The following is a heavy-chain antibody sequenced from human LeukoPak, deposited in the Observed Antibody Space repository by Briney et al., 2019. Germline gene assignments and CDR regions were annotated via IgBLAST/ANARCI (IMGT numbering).Heavy chain of an antibody. CDR1: GFAFRTYG. D-gene: IGHD5-24*01. J-gene: IGHJ4*02. Sequence: GGSLRLSCAASGFAFRTYGMTWVRQAPGKGLEWVSAISGGGGSTYYSDSVKGRFTISRDNSKNTLYLQMNSLRVEDTAAYYCARRDGYNGGYFDSWGQGILVTVSS. CDR3: ARRDGYNGGYFDS. V-gene: IGHV3-23*01. CDR2: ISGGGGST.